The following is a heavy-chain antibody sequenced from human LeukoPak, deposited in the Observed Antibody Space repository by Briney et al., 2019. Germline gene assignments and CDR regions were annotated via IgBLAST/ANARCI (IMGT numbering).Heavy chain of an antibody. CDR1: GGSINSYY. D-gene: IGHD3-16*02. V-gene: IGHV4-59*01. Sequence: SETLSLTCSVSGGSINSYYWSWIRQPPGKGLEWIGYIHYSGSTNYNPSLKSRVTISVDTSKSQFSLKLSSVAAADTAVYYCARVGYTSDYFYYFDYWGQGILVTVSS. CDR3: ARVGYTSDYFYYFDY. J-gene: IGHJ4*02. CDR2: IHYSGST.